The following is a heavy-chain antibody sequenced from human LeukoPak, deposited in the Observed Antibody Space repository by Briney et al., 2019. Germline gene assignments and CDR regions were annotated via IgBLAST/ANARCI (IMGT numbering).Heavy chain of an antibody. CDR1: GFTFDDYA. Sequence: GGSLRLSCAASGFTFDDYAMHWVRQAPGKGLEWVSGISGSGGSTYNADSMKGRFTISRDNSKNTLYLQMNSLRAEDTALYYCAKERGVMIRHHFEYWGQGTLVTVSS. J-gene: IGHJ4*02. CDR3: AKERGVMIRHHFEY. CDR2: ISGSGGST. D-gene: IGHD3-16*01. V-gene: IGHV3-23*01.